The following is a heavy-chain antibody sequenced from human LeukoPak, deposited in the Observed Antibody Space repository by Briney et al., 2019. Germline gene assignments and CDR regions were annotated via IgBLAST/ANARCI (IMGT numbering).Heavy chain of an antibody. J-gene: IGHJ4*02. Sequence: GGSLRLSCAGSGFSFSSYWMHWVRQAPGKGLVWVSRIRTDGGTTYYADSVKGRFTISRDNAKNTVSLQMNSLKAEDTAVYYCGTVFDHWGPGILVTVSS. V-gene: IGHV3-74*01. CDR3: GTVFDH. CDR1: GFSFSSYW. CDR2: IRTDGGTT.